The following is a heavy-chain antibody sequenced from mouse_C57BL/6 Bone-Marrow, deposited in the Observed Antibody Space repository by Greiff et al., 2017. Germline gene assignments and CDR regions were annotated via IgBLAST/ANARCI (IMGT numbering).Heavy chain of an antibody. CDR2: IDPSDSET. V-gene: IGHV1-52*01. J-gene: IGHJ3*01. D-gene: IGHD1-1*01. Sequence: QVQLQQSGAELVRPGSSVKLSCKASGYTFTSYWMHWVKQRPIQGLEWIGNIDPSDSETHYNQKFKDKATLTVDKSSSTAYMQLSSLTSEDSAVYYGARDGSREDGFAYWGQGTLVTVSA. CDR3: ARDGSREDGFAY. CDR1: GYTFTSYW.